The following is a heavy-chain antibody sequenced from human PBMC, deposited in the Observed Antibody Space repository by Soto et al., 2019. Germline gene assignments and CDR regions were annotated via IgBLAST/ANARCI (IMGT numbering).Heavy chain of an antibody. J-gene: IGHJ4*02. CDR2: IYYSGTT. V-gene: IGHV4-59*08. CDR3: ARQLIT. CDR1: GDSISNYY. Sequence: QVQLQESGPGLVKPSETLSLTCTVSGDSISNYYWTWIRQPPGKGLEWIGYIYYSGTTNYNPSLKSRVTMSVDTSKNQFSLKLSSVTAADTAIYYCARQLITWGQGILGTVSS.